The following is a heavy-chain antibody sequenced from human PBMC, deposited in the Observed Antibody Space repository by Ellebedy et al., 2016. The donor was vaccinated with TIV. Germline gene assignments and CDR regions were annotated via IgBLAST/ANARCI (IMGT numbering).Heavy chain of an antibody. Sequence: GESLKISXAASGFTFTRYAMNWVRQAPGTGPEWVSSISGRGDSTYYADSVKGRFTISRDSAKNMLYLQMNSLRAEDTAVFYCVRDQMGSSYPFDYWGQGTLVTVSP. V-gene: IGHV3-23*01. J-gene: IGHJ4*02. CDR3: VRDQMGSSYPFDY. D-gene: IGHD5-24*01. CDR1: GFTFTRYA. CDR2: ISGRGDST.